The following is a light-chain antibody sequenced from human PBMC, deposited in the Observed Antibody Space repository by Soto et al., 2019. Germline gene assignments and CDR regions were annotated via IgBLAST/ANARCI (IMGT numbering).Light chain of an antibody. V-gene: IGKV3-15*01. CDR1: QSVSSN. CDR2: GAS. J-gene: IGKJ2*01. Sequence: EIVMTQSPATLSVSPGERATLSCRASQSVSSNLAWYQQKPGQAPRLLIYGASTRGTGIPARFSGSGSGTEFTLTISSLQSEDFAVYYCQQYNNWPGYTFGQGTKLEIK. CDR3: QQYNNWPGYT.